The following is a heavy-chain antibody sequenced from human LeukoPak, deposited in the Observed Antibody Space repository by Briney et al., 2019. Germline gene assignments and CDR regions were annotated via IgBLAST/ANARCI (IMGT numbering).Heavy chain of an antibody. CDR1: GFGFDDHG. J-gene: IGHJ4*02. Sequence: GGSLRVSCSASGFGFDDHGMSWVRQVQGKGLEWVSGSNWSGGSTGYADPVRGRFTISRDNAKNSLYLQMDSLTAEDTALYYCARAPITSPFYFDHWGQGTLVTVSS. D-gene: IGHD2-2*01. CDR3: ARAPITSPFYFDH. CDR2: SNWSGGST. V-gene: IGHV3-20*04.